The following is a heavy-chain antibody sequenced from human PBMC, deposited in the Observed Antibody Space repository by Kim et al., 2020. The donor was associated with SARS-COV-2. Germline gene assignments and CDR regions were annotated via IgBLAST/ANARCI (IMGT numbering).Heavy chain of an antibody. D-gene: IGHD6-19*01. CDR3: ARDLIDSSGWFKWGGGSYYYGMDV. Sequence: GGSLRLSCAASGFTFSSYSMNWVRQAPGKGLEWVSSISSSSSYIYYADSVKGRFTISRDNAKNSLYLQMNSLRAEDTAVYYCARDLIDSSGWFKWGGGSYYYGMDVWGQGTTVTVSS. CDR2: ISSSSSYI. V-gene: IGHV3-21*01. CDR1: GFTFSSYS. J-gene: IGHJ6*02.